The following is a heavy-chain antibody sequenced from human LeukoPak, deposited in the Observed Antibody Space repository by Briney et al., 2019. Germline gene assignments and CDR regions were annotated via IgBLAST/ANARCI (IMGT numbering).Heavy chain of an antibody. V-gene: IGHV6-1*01. Sequence: SQTLSLTCAISGDSVSSKSAAWNWIRQSPSRGLEWLGRTYYRSKWSSGYVESVKSRITINPDTSKNQFSLQLKSVTPEDTAVYYCARSPSPYSSGWYFDYWGQGTLVTVSS. D-gene: IGHD6-19*01. CDR3: ARSPSPYSSGWYFDY. J-gene: IGHJ4*02. CDR1: GDSVSSKSAA. CDR2: TYYRSKWSS.